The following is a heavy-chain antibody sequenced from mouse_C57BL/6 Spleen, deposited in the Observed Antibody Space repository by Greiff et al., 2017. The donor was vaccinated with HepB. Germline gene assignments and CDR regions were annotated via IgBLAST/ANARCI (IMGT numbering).Heavy chain of an antibody. Sequence: VQLQQSGPELVKPGASVKISCKASGYSFTGYYMNWVKQSPGKRLEWIGRIYPSTGGTNYNEKFKGKATVTVDKSSSTAYMQLKSLTSEDSAVYYCARAGSGCGSWFDYWGQGTPVTVSA. V-gene: IGHV1-42*01. J-gene: IGHJ3*01. CDR3: ARAGSGCGSWFDY. CDR1: GYSFTGYY. CDR2: IYPSTGGT. D-gene: IGHD1-1*01.